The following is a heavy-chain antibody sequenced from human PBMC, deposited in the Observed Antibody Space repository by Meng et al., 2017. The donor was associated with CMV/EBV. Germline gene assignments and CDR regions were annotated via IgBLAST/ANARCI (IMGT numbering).Heavy chain of an antibody. Sequence: SVKVSCKASGGTFSSYAISWVRQAPGQGLEWMGGIIPILGIANYAQKFQGRVTITADKSTSTAYMELSSLRSEDTAVYYCARDRLRFAHNYAFDIWGQGTMVTVSS. J-gene: IGHJ3*02. D-gene: IGHD4-17*01. V-gene: IGHV1-69*10. CDR3: ARDRLRFAHNYAFDI. CDR1: GGTFSSYA. CDR2: IIPILGIA.